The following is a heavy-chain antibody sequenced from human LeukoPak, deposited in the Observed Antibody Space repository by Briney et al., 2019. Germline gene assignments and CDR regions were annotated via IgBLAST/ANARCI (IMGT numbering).Heavy chain of an antibody. J-gene: IGHJ4*02. CDR1: GFTFSNYA. Sequence: GGSLRLSCAASGFTFSNYAMNWVRQAPGKGLEWVSTIGSSGLSTYYADSVKGRFTISRDNSKNTLYLQMNSLRAEDTAVYYCAKLPYGVDYWGQGTLVTVSS. CDR2: IGSSGLST. CDR3: AKLPYGVDY. V-gene: IGHV3-23*01. D-gene: IGHD4-17*01.